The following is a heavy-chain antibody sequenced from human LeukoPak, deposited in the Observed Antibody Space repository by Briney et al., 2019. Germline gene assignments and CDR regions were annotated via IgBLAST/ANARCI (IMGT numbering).Heavy chain of an antibody. CDR1: GFTFSNAW. Sequence: PGGSLRLSCAASGFTFSNAWMSWVRQAPGKGLEWVGRIKSKTDGGTTDYAAPVKGRFTISRDDSKNTLYLQMNSLKTEDTAVYHCTTEGNWFGDPDWFDPWGQGTLVTVSS. CDR3: TTEGNWFGDPDWFDP. D-gene: IGHD3-10*01. J-gene: IGHJ5*02. V-gene: IGHV3-15*01. CDR2: IKSKTDGGTT.